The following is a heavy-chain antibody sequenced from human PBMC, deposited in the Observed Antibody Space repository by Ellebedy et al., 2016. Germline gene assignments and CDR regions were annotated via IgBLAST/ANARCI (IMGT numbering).Heavy chain of an antibody. J-gene: IGHJ4*02. D-gene: IGHD3-10*01. CDR2: IDGGSGKT. CDR3: ARGKGLQLWFIYYFDY. CDR1: GYTFTGYP. Sequence: ASVKVSXXASGYTFTGYPIHWVRQVPGQRFEWMEWIDGGSGKTKYSEKFQGRVTITRDTSASRDYLDLSSLRPEDTAVYYCARGKGLQLWFIYYFDYWGQGTQVTVSS. V-gene: IGHV1-3*01.